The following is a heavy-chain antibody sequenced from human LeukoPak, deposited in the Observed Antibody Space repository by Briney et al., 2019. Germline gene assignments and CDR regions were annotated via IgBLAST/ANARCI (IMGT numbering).Heavy chain of an antibody. J-gene: IGHJ4*02. CDR1: GVSFSGYY. Sequence: SETLSLTCAVYGVSFSGYYWSWIRQPPGKGLEWIGEINHSGSTNYNPSLKSRVTISVDTSKNQFSLKLSSVTAADTAVYYCARRSSGGGLFDYWGQGTLVTVSS. D-gene: IGHD6-19*01. V-gene: IGHV4-34*01. CDR3: ARRSSGGGLFDY. CDR2: INHSGST.